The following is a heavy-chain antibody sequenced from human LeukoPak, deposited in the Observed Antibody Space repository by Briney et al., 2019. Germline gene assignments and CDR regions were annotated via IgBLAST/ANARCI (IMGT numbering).Heavy chain of an antibody. CDR1: AFTFSDYW. J-gene: IGHJ4*02. D-gene: IGHD5-24*01. CDR2: IKEDGSEK. V-gene: IGHV3-7*01. CDR3: TRDRGWQQFDY. Sequence: PGGSLRLSCAASAFTFSDYWMTWVRQAPGKGLERAANIKEDGSEKYYVDSVKGRFTISRDNAKNSLYLQMSSLRDDDTAVYYCTRDRGWQQFDYWGQGTLVTVSS.